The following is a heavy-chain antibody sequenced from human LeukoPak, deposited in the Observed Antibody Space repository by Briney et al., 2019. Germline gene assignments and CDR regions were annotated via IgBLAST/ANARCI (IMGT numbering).Heavy chain of an antibody. J-gene: IGHJ4*02. D-gene: IGHD6-19*01. CDR1: GFTFSSYA. CDR2: ISYDGSNK. Sequence: SGGSLRLSRAASGFTFSSYAMHWARQAPGKGLEWVAVISYDGSNKYYADSVKGRFTISRDNSKNTLYLQMNSLRAEDTAVYYCARAIKAVAGTFHRDYYFDYWGQGTLVTVSS. CDR3: ARAIKAVAGTFHRDYYFDY. V-gene: IGHV3-30*04.